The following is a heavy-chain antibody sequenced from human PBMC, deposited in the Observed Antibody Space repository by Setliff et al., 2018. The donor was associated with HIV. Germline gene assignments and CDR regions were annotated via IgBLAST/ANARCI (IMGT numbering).Heavy chain of an antibody. CDR2: FYLTEST. CDR3: ARDFEASYCGGDCYSGWFDS. Sequence: SETLSLTCTVSGGSISSSSYYWVWIRQPPGKGLDWIGSFYLTESTNYNPTLKSRVTISVDMSKNQFSLKLTSVTAADTAVYYCARDFEASYCGGDCYSGWFDSWGQGILVTVSS. CDR1: GGSISSSSYY. J-gene: IGHJ5*01. D-gene: IGHD2-21*01. V-gene: IGHV4-39*07.